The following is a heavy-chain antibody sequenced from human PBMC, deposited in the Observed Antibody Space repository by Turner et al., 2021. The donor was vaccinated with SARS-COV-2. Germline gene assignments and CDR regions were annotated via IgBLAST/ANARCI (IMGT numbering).Heavy chain of an antibody. Sequence: QVQLVQSGAEVKKPGASVKVSCKASGYTFTSYGFSWVRQAPGQGLEWMGGISAYNGNTNYAQKVQGRVTMTTDTSTSTAYMELRSLRSDDTAVYYCARAYGSGSYGHYYGMDVWGQGTTVTVSS. CDR1: GYTFTSYG. V-gene: IGHV1-18*01. D-gene: IGHD3-10*01. CDR2: ISAYNGNT. CDR3: ARAYGSGSYGHYYGMDV. J-gene: IGHJ6*02.